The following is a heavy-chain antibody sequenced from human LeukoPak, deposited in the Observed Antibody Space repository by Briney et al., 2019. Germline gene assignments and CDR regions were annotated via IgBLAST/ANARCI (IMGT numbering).Heavy chain of an antibody. Sequence: PSETLSLTCTVSGGSISSGSYYWSWIRQPAGKGLEWIGRIYTSGSTNYNPSLKSRVTISVDTSKNQFSLKLSSVTAADTAVYYCARVPKWEYSYGYFDYWGQGTLVTVSS. CDR1: GGSISSGSYY. CDR2: IYTSGST. D-gene: IGHD5-18*01. V-gene: IGHV4-61*02. CDR3: ARVPKWEYSYGYFDY. J-gene: IGHJ4*02.